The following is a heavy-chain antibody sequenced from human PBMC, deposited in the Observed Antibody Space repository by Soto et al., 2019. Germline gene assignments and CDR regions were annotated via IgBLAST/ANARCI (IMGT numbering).Heavy chain of an antibody. Sequence: QVQLQESGPGLVKPSQTLSLTCTVSGGSISSGGYYWSWIRQHPGKGLEWIGYIDYSGSTYYIPSLKSRVTRSVDTSKNQFSLKLSSVTAADTAVYYCARELWFGELGWFDPWGQGTLVTVSS. D-gene: IGHD3-10*01. CDR2: IDYSGST. CDR3: ARELWFGELGWFDP. J-gene: IGHJ5*02. CDR1: GGSISSGGYY. V-gene: IGHV4-31*03.